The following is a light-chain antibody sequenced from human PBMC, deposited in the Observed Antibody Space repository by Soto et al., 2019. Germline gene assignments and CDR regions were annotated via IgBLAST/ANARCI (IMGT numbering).Light chain of an antibody. CDR3: QQFGNSPWT. Sequence: EIVLTQSPGTLSLSPGERATLSCRASQSVSSSYLAWYQQKPGQAPRLLIYGASNRATGIPDRFSGSGSGRDFTLTISRLEPEDFAVYFCQQFGNSPWTFGQGTKV. CDR2: GAS. J-gene: IGKJ1*01. CDR1: QSVSSSY. V-gene: IGKV3-20*01.